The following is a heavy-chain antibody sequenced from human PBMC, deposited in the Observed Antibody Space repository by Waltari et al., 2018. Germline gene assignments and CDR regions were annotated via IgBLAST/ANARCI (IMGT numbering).Heavy chain of an antibody. V-gene: IGHV3-49*03. CDR1: GFTFGDYA. CDR2: IRAKDSGETT. J-gene: IGHJ4*02. Sequence: EVQLVESGGGLVQPGRSLRLSCTASGFTFGDYAMSWFRQAPGKGLEWVGFIRAKDSGETTEYAASVKGRFTVSRDDSKNIAYLQMNSLKTEDTAVYYCSRAGSRQLWRLPDYWGQGALVTVSS. D-gene: IGHD5-18*01. CDR3: SRAGSRQLWRLPDY.